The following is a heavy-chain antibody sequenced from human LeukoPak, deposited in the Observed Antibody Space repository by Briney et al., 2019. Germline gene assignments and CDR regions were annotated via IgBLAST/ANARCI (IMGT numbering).Heavy chain of an antibody. D-gene: IGHD3-22*01. CDR1: GFTFSNYA. CDR3: ARVFRNYYYDSSGYYGLSDY. J-gene: IGHJ4*02. Sequence: GGSLRLSCAASGFTFSNYAMSWVRQAPGKGLEWVSALSGSGGSTYYADSVKGRFTISRDNSKNTLYLQMNSLRAEDTAVYYCARVFRNYYYDSSGYYGLSDYWGQGTLVTVSS. V-gene: IGHV3-23*01. CDR2: LSGSGGST.